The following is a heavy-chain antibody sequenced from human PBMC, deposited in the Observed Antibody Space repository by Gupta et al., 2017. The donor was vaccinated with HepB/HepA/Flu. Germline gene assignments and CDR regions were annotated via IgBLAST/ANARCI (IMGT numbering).Heavy chain of an antibody. CDR1: GGSISNNSYF. CDR3: ARHRIDRWSGKYFDY. Sequence: QLQLQESGPGLVKPSETLSLTCTVSGGSISNNSYFWGWIRQPPGKGLEWIGSIYYRGSTYYNPSLKSRVSISVDTSKNQFSLKVTSVTAADTAVYYCARHRIDRWSGKYFDYWGQGTLVTVSS. V-gene: IGHV4-39*01. D-gene: IGHD3-10*02. CDR2: IYYRGST. J-gene: IGHJ4*02.